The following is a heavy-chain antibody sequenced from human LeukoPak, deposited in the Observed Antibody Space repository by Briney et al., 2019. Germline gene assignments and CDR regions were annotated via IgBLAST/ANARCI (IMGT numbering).Heavy chain of an antibody. J-gene: IGHJ4*02. CDR2: ITASGGNP. Sequence: PGGSLRLSCAASGFTFSSYAMGWVRQAPGKGLEWVSAITASGGNPYYADSVKGRFTISRDNSKNTLYLQVNSLRAEDTAVYYCAKGNGYSYGRYYFDYWGQGTLVTVSS. V-gene: IGHV3-23*01. CDR3: AKGNGYSYGRYYFDY. D-gene: IGHD5-18*01. CDR1: GFTFSSYA.